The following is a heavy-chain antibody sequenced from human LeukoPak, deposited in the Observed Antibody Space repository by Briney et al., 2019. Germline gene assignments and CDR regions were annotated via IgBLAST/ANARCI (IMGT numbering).Heavy chain of an antibody. V-gene: IGHV4-34*01. Sequence: KPSETLSLTCAVYGGSFSGYYWSWIRQPPGKGLEWIGEINHSGSTNYNPSLKSRVTISVDASKSQFSLKLSSVTAADTAVYYCARGRSTQCSSTSCYTVLSRWFDPWGQGTLVTVSS. CDR1: GGSFSGYY. CDR3: ARGRSTQCSSTSCYTVLSRWFDP. D-gene: IGHD2-2*02. J-gene: IGHJ5*02. CDR2: INHSGST.